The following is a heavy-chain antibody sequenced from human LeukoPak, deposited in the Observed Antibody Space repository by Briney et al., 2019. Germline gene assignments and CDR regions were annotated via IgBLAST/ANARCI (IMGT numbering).Heavy chain of an antibody. CDR3: AREFGHNRWYFDY. V-gene: IGHV3-30*03. Sequence: GGSLRLSCATSGFTFRTYSIHWVRQAPGKGLEWVTVVSADGRTQLYSDSVKGRFTVSRDNSLNTLHLQMNSLKTEDTAVYYCAREFGHNRWYFDYWGQGALVTVSS. CDR1: GFTFRTYS. CDR2: VSADGRTQ. D-gene: IGHD5-24*01. J-gene: IGHJ4*02.